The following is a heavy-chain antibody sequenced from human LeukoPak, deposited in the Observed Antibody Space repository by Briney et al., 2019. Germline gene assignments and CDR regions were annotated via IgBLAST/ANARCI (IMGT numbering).Heavy chain of an antibody. D-gene: IGHD6-13*01. J-gene: IGHJ4*02. CDR3: ARSADSSSWYYFDY. CDR2: ISYDGSNK. V-gene: IGHV3-30-3*01. CDR1: GFTFSSYA. Sequence: PGGSLRLSCAASGFTFSSYAMHWVRQAPGKGLEWVVVISYDGSNKYYADSVEGRFTISRDNSKNTLYLQMNSLRAEDTAVYYCARSADSSSWYYFDYWGQGTLVTVSS.